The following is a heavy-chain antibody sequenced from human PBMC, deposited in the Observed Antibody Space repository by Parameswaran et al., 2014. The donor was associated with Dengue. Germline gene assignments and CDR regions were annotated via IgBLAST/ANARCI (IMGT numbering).Heavy chain of an antibody. J-gene: IGHJ4*02. Sequence: WIRQPPGKGLEWVSSISSTSAYIFYSDSVKGHFTISRDNGKKSLFLEMNSLRAEDTAVYYCARAIHFYDRKEGWTYYFDYWGQGTLVTVSS. D-gene: IGHD3-22*01. CDR2: ISSTSAYI. CDR3: ARAIHFYDRKEGWTYYFDY. V-gene: IGHV3-21*01.